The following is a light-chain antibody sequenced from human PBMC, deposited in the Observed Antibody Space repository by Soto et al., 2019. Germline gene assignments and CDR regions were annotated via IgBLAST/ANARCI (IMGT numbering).Light chain of an antibody. Sequence: DIQMTQSPSTLSASVGDRVTITCRADQSITRWLAWFQQKPGKAPSLLIYDATNLQPGVPSRFSGSGSGTEFTLTISSLQPDDFATYYCQQYNGYSHPLGQGTKVDIK. V-gene: IGKV1-5*01. CDR3: QQYNGYSHP. CDR1: QSITRW. J-gene: IGKJ2*01. CDR2: DAT.